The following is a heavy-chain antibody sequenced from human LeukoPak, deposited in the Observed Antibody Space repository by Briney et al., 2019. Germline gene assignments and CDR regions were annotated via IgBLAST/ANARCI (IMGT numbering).Heavy chain of an antibody. Sequence: SETLSLTCAVYGGSFSGYYWSWIRQPPGKGLVWIGEINHSGSTNYNPSLKSRVTISVDTSKNQFSLKLSSVTAADTAVYYCARVTAYSSFDPWGQGTLVTVSS. J-gene: IGHJ5*02. V-gene: IGHV4-34*01. CDR2: INHSGST. CDR3: ARVTAYSSFDP. CDR1: GGSFSGYY. D-gene: IGHD6-13*01.